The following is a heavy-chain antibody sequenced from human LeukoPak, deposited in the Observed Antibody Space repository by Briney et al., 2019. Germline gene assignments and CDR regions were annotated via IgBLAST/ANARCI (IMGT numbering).Heavy chain of an antibody. V-gene: IGHV1-2*02. CDR2: INPNSGGT. CDR1: GYTFTDYY. CDR3: ARTAIRGKTFDY. Sequence: ASVKVSCKASGYTFTDYYTHWVRQAPGQGLEWMGWINPNSGGTKYAQKLQGRVTVTRDTSISTAYMDLSRLRSDDTAVYYCARTAIRGKTFDYWGQGILVTVSS. J-gene: IGHJ4*02.